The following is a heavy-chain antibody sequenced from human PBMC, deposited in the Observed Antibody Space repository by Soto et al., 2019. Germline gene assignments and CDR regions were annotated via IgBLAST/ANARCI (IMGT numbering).Heavy chain of an antibody. J-gene: IGHJ5*02. CDR1: GGSISSYY. V-gene: IGHV4-59*01. CDR3: ARGKSIAARLPTGLWFDP. D-gene: IGHD6-6*01. CDR2: IYYSGST. Sequence: SEILSLTCTVFGGSISSYYWSWIRQPPGKGLEWIGYIYYSGSTNYNPSLKSRVTISVDTSKNQFSLKLSSVTAADTAVYYCARGKSIAARLPTGLWFDPWGQGTLVTVSS.